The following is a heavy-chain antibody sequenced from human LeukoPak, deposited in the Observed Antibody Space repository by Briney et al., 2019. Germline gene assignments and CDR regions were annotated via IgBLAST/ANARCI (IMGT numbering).Heavy chain of an antibody. CDR2: INPNSGGT. J-gene: IGHJ4*02. CDR3: AIPGIAAAGTRIFDY. V-gene: IGHV1-2*06. CDR1: GYTFTGYY. D-gene: IGHD6-13*01. Sequence: ASVKVSCKASGYTFTGYYMHWVRQAPGQGLEWMGRINPNSGGTNYAQKFQDRVTMTRDTSISTAYMELSRLRSDDTAVYYCAIPGIAAAGTRIFDYWGQGTLVTVSS.